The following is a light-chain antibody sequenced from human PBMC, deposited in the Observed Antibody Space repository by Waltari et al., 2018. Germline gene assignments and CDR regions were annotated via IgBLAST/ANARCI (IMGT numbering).Light chain of an antibody. J-gene: IGKJ4*01. Sequence: EIVMTQSPATLSVSPGERATLSCRASQSVSSNLAWYQQKPGQAPRLLIYVASSRATGIPGRFSGSGSGTEFTLTISSLQSEDFAVYYCQQHNNWPLTLGGGTKVEIK. CDR2: VAS. CDR1: QSVSSN. CDR3: QQHNNWPLT. V-gene: IGKV3-15*01.